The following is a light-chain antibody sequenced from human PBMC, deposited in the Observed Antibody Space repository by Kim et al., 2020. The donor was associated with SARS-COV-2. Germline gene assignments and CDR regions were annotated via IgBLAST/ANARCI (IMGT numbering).Light chain of an antibody. V-gene: IGKV3-11*01. CDR3: QHRTIWPPT. CDR2: DAS. J-gene: IGKJ4*01. Sequence: EIVLTQSPATLSLSPGERATLSCRASQSVSGYLVWYQQKPGQAPSLLIYDASNRATGIPARFSGSGSGTDFTLTISSLEPEDFAVYYCQHRTIWPPTFGGGTKVDIK. CDR1: QSVSGY.